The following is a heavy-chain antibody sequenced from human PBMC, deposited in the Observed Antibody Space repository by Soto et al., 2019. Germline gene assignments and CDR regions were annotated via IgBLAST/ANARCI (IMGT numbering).Heavy chain of an antibody. D-gene: IGHD3-9*01. CDR1: GFTFSSYG. J-gene: IGHJ4*02. CDR2: ISYDEKNE. Sequence: GGSLRPSCAAPGFTFSSYGMPWVRQAPGKGLEWMAVISYDEKNEYYADSVKGRFTISRDNSKDTLFLQMNILRSEDTAVYYCARTYYDILTGYSPDPFDYWGQGTLVTVSS. CDR3: ARTYYDILTGYSPDPFDY. V-gene: IGHV3-30*03.